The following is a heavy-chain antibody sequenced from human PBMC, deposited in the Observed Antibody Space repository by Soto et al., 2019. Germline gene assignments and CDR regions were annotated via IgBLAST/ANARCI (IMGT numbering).Heavy chain of an antibody. V-gene: IGHV3-23*01. CDR2: ISGSGGST. J-gene: IGHJ6*02. CDR1: GFTFSSYA. CDR3: AKAPRSGLRYGMDV. D-gene: IGHD3-22*01. Sequence: VGSLRLSCAASGFTFSSYAMSWVRQAPGKGLEWVSAISGSGGSTYYADSVKGRFTISRDNSKNTLYLQMNSLRAEDTAVYYCAKAPRSGLRYGMDVWGQGTTVTVSS.